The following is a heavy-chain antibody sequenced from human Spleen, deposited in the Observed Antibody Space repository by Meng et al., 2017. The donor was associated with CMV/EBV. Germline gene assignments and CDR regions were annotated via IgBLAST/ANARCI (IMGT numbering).Heavy chain of an antibody. CDR1: GFTFDDYA. D-gene: IGHD6-19*01. Sequence: SLKISCAASGFTFDDYAMHWVRQAPGKSLEWVSGISWNSGSIGYADSVRGRFSISRDNSKNTLFLQMNSLRAEDTAVYYCARDESVAGQGPYFDSWGQGTLVTVSS. CDR3: ARDESVAGQGPYFDS. CDR2: ISWNSGSI. J-gene: IGHJ4*02. V-gene: IGHV3-9*01.